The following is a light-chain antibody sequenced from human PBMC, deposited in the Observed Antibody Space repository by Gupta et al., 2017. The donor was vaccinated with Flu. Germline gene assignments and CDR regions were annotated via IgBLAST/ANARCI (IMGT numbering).Light chain of an antibody. CDR1: QSISTW. CDR2: KAS. J-gene: IGKJ2*01. CDR3: QQDHSYSHT. Sequence: PSTLSASVGDRVTITCRASQSISTWVAWYQQKPGKAPKLLIHKASNLESGVPSRFSGSGSGTEFTLTISSLQPDDSASYYCQQDHSYSHTFGQGTKLEIK. V-gene: IGKV1-5*03.